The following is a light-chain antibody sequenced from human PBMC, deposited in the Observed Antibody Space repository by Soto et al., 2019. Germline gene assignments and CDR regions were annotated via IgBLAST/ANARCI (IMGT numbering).Light chain of an antibody. CDR3: GSYTSSSTYV. J-gene: IGLJ1*01. CDR2: EVS. Sequence: QSVLTQPAPVSGSPGQSITISCTGTSSDVGGYNYVSWYQQHPGKAPKLMVYEVSNRPSGVSNRFSGSKSGNTASLTISGLQAEDEADYYCGSYTSSSTYVFGTGTKVTVL. V-gene: IGLV2-14*01. CDR1: SSDVGGYNY.